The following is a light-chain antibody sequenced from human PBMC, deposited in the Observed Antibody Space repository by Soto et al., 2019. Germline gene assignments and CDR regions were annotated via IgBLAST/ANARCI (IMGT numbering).Light chain of an antibody. V-gene: IGKV3-15*01. J-gene: IGKJ1*01. Sequence: IVVTQSRGTLSLSPGERVTLSCRASQSVSIDLAWYQQKPGQAPRLLIYGASTRATDIPPGFTGSGSGTEFTLTINSLQSEDIAVYYCQQYNKWPQTFGQGTKVDIK. CDR2: GAS. CDR1: QSVSID. CDR3: QQYNKWPQT.